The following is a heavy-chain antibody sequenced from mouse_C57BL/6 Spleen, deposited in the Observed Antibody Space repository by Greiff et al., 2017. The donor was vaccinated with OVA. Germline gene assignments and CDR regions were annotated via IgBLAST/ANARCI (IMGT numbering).Heavy chain of an antibody. V-gene: IGHV1-26*01. CDR2: INPNNGGT. CDR1: GYTFTDYY. J-gene: IGHJ4*01. Sequence: EVQLQQSGPELVKPGASVKISCKASGYTFTDYYMNWVKQSHGKSLEWIGDINPNNGGTSYNQKFKGKATLTVDKSSSTAYMELRSLTSEDSAVYYCARDGNYRAMDYWGQGTSVTGSS. D-gene: IGHD2-1*01. CDR3: ARDGNYRAMDY.